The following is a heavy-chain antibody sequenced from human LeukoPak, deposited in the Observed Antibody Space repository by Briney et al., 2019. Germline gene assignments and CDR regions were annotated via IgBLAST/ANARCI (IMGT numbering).Heavy chain of an antibody. J-gene: IGHJ4*02. Sequence: SETLSLTCTVSGGSISSSSYYWGWIRQPPGKGLEWIGSIYHSGSTYYNPSLKSRVTISVDTSRNQFSLKLNSVTAADTAVYYCASQGWYSNYYFDNWGQGTLVTVSS. CDR2: IYHSGST. CDR3: ASQGWYSNYYFDN. V-gene: IGHV4-39*01. CDR1: GGSISSSSYY. D-gene: IGHD4-11*01.